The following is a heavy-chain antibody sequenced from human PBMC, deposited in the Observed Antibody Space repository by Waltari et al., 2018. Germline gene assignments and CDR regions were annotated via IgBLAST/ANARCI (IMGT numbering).Heavy chain of an antibody. V-gene: IGHV3-74*03. Sequence: EVQLVESGGGLVQPGVSLRLSCAASGFIFSSHWMHWVRQPPGKGLVWVARFRGDGGDSTYADSVKGRFTISRDNAKNTLYLQMNSLRAEDMAIYYCATDLILGSGSLGYWGQGTLVTVSS. CDR3: ATDLILGSGSLGY. D-gene: IGHD1-26*01. CDR1: GFIFSSHW. CDR2: FRGDGGDS. J-gene: IGHJ4*02.